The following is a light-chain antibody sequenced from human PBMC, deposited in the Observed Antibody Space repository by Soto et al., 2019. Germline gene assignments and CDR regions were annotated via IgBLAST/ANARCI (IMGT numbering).Light chain of an antibody. Sequence: IVMTQSPATLSVSPGETATLSCRAPQNILRNLAWYQQKPGQAPRLLIFDASTRATGIPARFSGSGSGTEFTLTIRSLQSEDFAVYYCHQYSDWVTFGQGTKVDIK. V-gene: IGKV3-15*01. CDR1: QNILRN. CDR2: DAS. CDR3: HQYSDWVT. J-gene: IGKJ1*01.